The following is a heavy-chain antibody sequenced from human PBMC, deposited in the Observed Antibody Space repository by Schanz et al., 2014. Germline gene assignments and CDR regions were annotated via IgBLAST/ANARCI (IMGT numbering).Heavy chain of an antibody. V-gene: IGHV3-30*19. Sequence: VQLLESGGGLVQPGGSLRLSCAASGFTFSSYGMHWVRQAPGKGLEWVAVISYDGSNKYYADSVKGRFTISRDNSKNTLYLQMNSLRDEDTAVYYCAKEITVIVVVLDAFDIWGQGTMVTVSS. J-gene: IGHJ3*02. CDR1: GFTFSSYG. CDR3: AKEITVIVVVLDAFDI. CDR2: ISYDGSNK. D-gene: IGHD3-22*01.